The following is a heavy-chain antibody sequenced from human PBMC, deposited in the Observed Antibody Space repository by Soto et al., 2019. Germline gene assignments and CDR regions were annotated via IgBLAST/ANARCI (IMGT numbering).Heavy chain of an antibody. CDR1: GYTLSSFG. D-gene: IGHD6-6*01. J-gene: IGHJ6*02. CDR2: INTSGGGT. V-gene: IGHV1-46*01. Sequence: ASVKVSCKASGYTLSSFGISWVRQAPGQGLEWMGGINTSGGGTSYPQNFQGRVTMTRDSSTSTVFMELSGLRSEDSAMYYCARALAPRRMDVWGQGTTVTVSS. CDR3: ARALAPRRMDV.